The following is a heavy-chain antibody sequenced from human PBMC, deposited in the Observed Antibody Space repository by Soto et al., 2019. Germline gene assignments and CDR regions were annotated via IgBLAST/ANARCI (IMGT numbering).Heavy chain of an antibody. J-gene: IGHJ4*02. V-gene: IGHV4-39*01. D-gene: IGHD2-2*01. CDR3: ARTTSSFDY. CDR1: GGSISSSSYY. Sequence: QLQLQESGPGLVKPSETLSLTCTVSGGSISSSSYYWGWIRQPPGKGLEWIGRIYYSGSTYYNPSLKSRGTISVDTSKTQFSLKLSSVTAADTAVYYCARTTSSFDYWGQGTLVTVSS. CDR2: IYYSGST.